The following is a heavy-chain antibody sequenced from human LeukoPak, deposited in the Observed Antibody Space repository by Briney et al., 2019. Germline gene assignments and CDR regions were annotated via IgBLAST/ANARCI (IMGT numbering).Heavy chain of an antibody. D-gene: IGHD6-13*01. CDR3: ARRAWHSSSNRINWFDP. Sequence: PGGSLRLSCSASGFTFSSYAMYWVRQAPGKGLEYVSVISSNGGNTYYADSVKGRFTISRDNSKNTLYLQMSSLRAEDTAVYYCARRAWHSSSNRINWFDPWGQGTLVTVSS. V-gene: IGHV3-64D*06. J-gene: IGHJ5*02. CDR1: GFTFSSYA. CDR2: ISSNGGNT.